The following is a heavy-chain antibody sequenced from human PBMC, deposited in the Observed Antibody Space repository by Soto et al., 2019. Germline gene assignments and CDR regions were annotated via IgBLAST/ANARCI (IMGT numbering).Heavy chain of an antibody. CDR2: TSAYMVT. V-gene: IGHV1-18*01. D-gene: IGHD6-19*01. Sequence: QVQLVQSGGEVKKPGASVKVSCRASGYTFTSYGISWVRQAPGQGLEWLGWTSAYMVTNYAQKFQGRVTMTTDTSTSTANMELRSLRFDDTAVYYCARDSSARAIFDSWGQRTLVTVSS. CDR3: ARDSSARAIFDS. J-gene: IGHJ4*02. CDR1: GYTFTSYG.